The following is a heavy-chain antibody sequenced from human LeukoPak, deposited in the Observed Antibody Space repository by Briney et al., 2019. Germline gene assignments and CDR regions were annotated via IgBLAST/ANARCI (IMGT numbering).Heavy chain of an antibody. CDR2: IYYSGST. Sequence: SETLSLTCTVSGGSISSYYWSWIRQPPGKGLEWIGYIYYSGSTNYNPSLKSRVTISVDTSKNQFSLKLSSVTAADTAVYYCARDTMRGGVEPLWIGGFDPWGQGTLVTVSS. D-gene: IGHD3-10*01. CDR3: ARDTMRGGVEPLWIGGFDP. CDR1: GGSISSYY. J-gene: IGHJ5*02. V-gene: IGHV4-59*01.